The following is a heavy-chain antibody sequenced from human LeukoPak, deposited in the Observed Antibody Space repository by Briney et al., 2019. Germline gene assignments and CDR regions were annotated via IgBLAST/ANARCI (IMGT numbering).Heavy chain of an antibody. CDR3: ARDYYGSGAYYGMDV. CDR1: GGSIRSYY. J-gene: IGHJ6*02. Sequence: SETLSLTCTVPGGSIRSYYWSWIRQPPGKGLEWIGYIYYTGSTDYNPSLKSRVTISIDTSKYQFSLNLSSVTAADTAIYYCARDYYGSGAYYGMDVWGQGTTVTVSS. CDR2: IYYTGST. D-gene: IGHD3-10*01. V-gene: IGHV4-59*01.